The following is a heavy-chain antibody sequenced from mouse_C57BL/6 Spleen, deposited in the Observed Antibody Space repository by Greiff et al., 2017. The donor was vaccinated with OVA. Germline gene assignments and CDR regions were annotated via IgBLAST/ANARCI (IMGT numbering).Heavy chain of an antibody. Sequence: EVPLQPSGPELVTPGASVKISCQASGYTFPDYYMNWVQPSHGPSLAWIGDINPNNGGTSYNQKFKGKATLTVDKSSSTAYMELRSLTSEDSAVYYCARRRDYYDYDNFDYWGQGTTLTVAS. CDR1: GYTFPDYY. D-gene: IGHD2-4*01. CDR2: INPNNGGT. CDR3: ARRRDYYDYDNFDY. V-gene: IGHV1-26*01. J-gene: IGHJ2*01.